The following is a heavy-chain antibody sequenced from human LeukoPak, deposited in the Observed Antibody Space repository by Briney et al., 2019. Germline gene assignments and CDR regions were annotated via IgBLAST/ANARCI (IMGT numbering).Heavy chain of an antibody. CDR2: IYASGST. V-gene: IGHV4-4*07. Sequence: SGTLSLTCTVSGGSITTYSWSWIRQPAGKGLELIGRIYASGSTTYNPSLKSRVTMSVDTSKNQFSVRLTSVAAADTAVYYCARAAYCSGASCYFDYWGQGALVTVSS. CDR3: ARAAYCSGASCYFDY. J-gene: IGHJ4*02. CDR1: GGSITTYS. D-gene: IGHD2-15*01.